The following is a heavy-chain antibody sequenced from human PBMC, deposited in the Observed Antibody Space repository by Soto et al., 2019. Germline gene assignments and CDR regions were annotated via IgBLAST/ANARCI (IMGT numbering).Heavy chain of an antibody. CDR1: CGSISSGGYS. J-gene: IGHJ1*01. V-gene: IGHV4-30-2*01. CDR3: ASARQYYYDSSGYSAEYFQH. Sequence: SETLSLTCAVSCGSISSGGYSWSWIRQPPGKGLEWIGYIYHSGSTYYNPSLKSRVTISVDRSKNQFSLKLSSVTAADTAVYYCASARQYYYDSSGYSAEYFQHWGQGTLVTVSS. CDR2: IYHSGST. D-gene: IGHD3-22*01.